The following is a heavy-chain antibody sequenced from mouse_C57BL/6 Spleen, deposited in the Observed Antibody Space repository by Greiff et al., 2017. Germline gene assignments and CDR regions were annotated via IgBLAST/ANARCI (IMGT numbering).Heavy chain of an antibody. CDR2: INPKDGGT. CDR1: GYTFTDYY. D-gene: IGHD2-4*01. V-gene: IGHV1-26*01. CDR3: ARSGFHYDYDWYFDV. Sequence: EVQLQQSGPELVKPGASVKISCKASGYTFTDYYMNWVKQSHGKSLEWIGDINPKDGGTSYNQKFKGKATLTVDKSSSTAYMELRSLTSEDSAVYYCARSGFHYDYDWYFDVWGTGTTVTVSS. J-gene: IGHJ1*03.